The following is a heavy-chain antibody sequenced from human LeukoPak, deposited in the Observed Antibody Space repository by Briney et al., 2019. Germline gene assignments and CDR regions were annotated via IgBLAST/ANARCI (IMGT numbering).Heavy chain of an antibody. J-gene: IGHJ4*02. CDR2: IYYSGSA. CDR3: ARARSYGYLYYFDY. CDR1: GGSISSGDYY. V-gene: IGHV4-30-4*02. Sequence: SETLSLTCTVSGGSISSGDYYWSWIRQPPGKGLEWIGYIYYSGSAYYNPSLKSRITISVDTSKNQFSLKLSSVTAADTAVYYCARARSYGYLYYFDYWGQGTLVTVSS. D-gene: IGHD5-18*01.